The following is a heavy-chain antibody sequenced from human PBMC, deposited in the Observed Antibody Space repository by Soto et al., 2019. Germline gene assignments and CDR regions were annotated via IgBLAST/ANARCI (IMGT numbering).Heavy chain of an antibody. D-gene: IGHD3-3*02. CDR3: AKAFLEWLSSYNWFDV. Sequence: PGGSMRLCCAASGFTFNSYGMHWVRQAPGKGLEWVAVISYDGSNKYYADSVKGRFTISRDNSKNTLYLQMNSLRAEDTAVYYCAKAFLEWLSSYNWFDVWGQGTTVTVSS. J-gene: IGHJ6*02. CDR1: GFTFNSYG. V-gene: IGHV3-30*18. CDR2: ISYDGSNK.